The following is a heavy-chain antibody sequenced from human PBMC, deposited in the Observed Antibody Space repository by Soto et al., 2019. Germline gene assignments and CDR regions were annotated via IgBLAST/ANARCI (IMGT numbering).Heavy chain of an antibody. CDR1: GLSLSTSGMC. V-gene: IGHV2-70*01. D-gene: IGHD6-19*01. Sequence: SGPTLVNPTQTLTLTCTFSGLSLSTSGMCVSWIRQPPGKALEWLALIDWDDDKYYSTSLKTRLTISKDTSKNQVVLTMTNMDPVDTATYYCARTGYSSGLDAFDIWGQGTMVTVSS. CDR3: ARTGYSSGLDAFDI. J-gene: IGHJ3*02. CDR2: IDWDDDK.